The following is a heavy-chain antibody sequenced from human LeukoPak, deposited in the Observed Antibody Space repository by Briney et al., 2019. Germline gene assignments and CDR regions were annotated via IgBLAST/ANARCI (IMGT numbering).Heavy chain of an antibody. D-gene: IGHD3-22*01. CDR3: ARGPTYYYDSSGYYYAGTFFDY. Sequence: GASVKVSCKASGYTFTGYYMHWVRQAPGQGLEWMGWINPNSGGTNYAQKFQGRVTMTRDTSISTAYMELSRLRSDDTAVYYCARGPTYYYDSSGYYYAGTFFDYWGQGTLVTVSS. V-gene: IGHV1-2*02. J-gene: IGHJ4*02. CDR1: GYTFTGYY. CDR2: INPNSGGT.